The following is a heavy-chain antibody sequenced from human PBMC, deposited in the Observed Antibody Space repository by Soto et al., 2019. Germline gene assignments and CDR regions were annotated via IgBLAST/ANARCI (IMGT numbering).Heavy chain of an antibody. CDR1: GYTFTSYG. J-gene: IGHJ6*02. V-gene: IGHV1-18*01. Sequence: QVQLVQSGAEVKKPGASVKVSCKASGYTFTSYGISWVRQAPGQGLEWMGWISAYNGNTNYAQKLQGRVTMTTDTATSTAYRELRSLRSDDTAVYYCARDTTNRRGYDLSYGMDVWGQGTTVTVSS. CDR2: ISAYNGNT. CDR3: ARDTTNRRGYDLSYGMDV. D-gene: IGHD5-12*01.